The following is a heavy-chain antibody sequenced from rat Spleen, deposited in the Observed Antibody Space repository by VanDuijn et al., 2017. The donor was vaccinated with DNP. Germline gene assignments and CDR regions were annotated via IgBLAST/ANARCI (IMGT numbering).Heavy chain of an antibody. CDR3: ARQDWERFAY. Sequence: EVQLVESGGDLVQSGRSLKVSCAASGFTFSDYNMAWVRQAPTKGLEWVASLSSGDDHTYYRDSVKGRFTISRDNSKNTQYLQMVSLRSEDTATYYCARQDWERFAYWGQGTLVTVSS. CDR2: LSSGDDHT. CDR1: GFTFSDYN. J-gene: IGHJ3*01. D-gene: IGHD5-1*01. V-gene: IGHV5S23*01.